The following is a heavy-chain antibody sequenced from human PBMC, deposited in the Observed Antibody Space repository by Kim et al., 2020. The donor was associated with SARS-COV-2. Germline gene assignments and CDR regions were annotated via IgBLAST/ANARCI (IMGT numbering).Heavy chain of an antibody. CDR1: GGSFSGYY. CDR3: ARGKVTMMLSRAFDI. CDR2: INHSGST. Sequence: SETLSLTCAVYGGSFSGYYWSWIRQPPGKGLEWIGEINHSGSTNYNPSLKSRVTISVDTSKNQFSLKLSSVTAADTAVYYRARGKVTMMLSRAFDIWGQGTMVTVSS. D-gene: IGHD3-22*01. J-gene: IGHJ3*02. V-gene: IGHV4-34*01.